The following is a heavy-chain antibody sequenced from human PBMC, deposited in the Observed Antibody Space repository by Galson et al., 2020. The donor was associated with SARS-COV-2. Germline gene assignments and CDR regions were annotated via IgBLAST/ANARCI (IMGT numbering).Heavy chain of an antibody. Sequence: TGGSLRLSCAASGFTVSTKYMTWVRQAPGEGLEWVSVIYSGGSTYYADSVQGRFTISRDNSKNTLYLQMNSLRVEDTAVYYCASWAGSGDRPTYTYPLDYWGQGTLVTVSS. CDR2: IYSGGST. D-gene: IGHD2-15*01. V-gene: IGHV3-66*01. CDR3: ASWAGSGDRPTYTYPLDY. CDR1: GFTVSTKY. J-gene: IGHJ4*02.